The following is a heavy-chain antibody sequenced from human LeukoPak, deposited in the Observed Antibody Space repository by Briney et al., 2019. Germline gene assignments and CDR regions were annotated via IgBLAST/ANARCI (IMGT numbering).Heavy chain of an antibody. CDR1: GYTFTSYD. V-gene: IGHV1-8*01. J-gene: IGHJ4*02. D-gene: IGHD1-26*01. CDR2: MNPNSGAT. CDR3: AREIWRGSYWD. Sequence: ASVKVSCKASGYTFTSYDFNWLRQATGQGPEWMGWMNPNSGATGYAQKFQGRVTMTRSASINTAYMELTNLRSEDTAVYYCAREIWRGSYWDWSQGTLVTVSS.